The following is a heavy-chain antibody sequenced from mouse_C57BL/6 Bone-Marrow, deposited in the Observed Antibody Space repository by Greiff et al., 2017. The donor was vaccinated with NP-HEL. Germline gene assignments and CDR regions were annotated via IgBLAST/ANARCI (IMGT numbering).Heavy chain of an antibody. CDR3: AIRYDYDYWYFDV. Sequence: QVQLQQPGAELVKPGASVKVSCKASGYTFTSYWMHWVKQRPGQGLEWIGRLHPSDSDTNYNQKFKGKATLTVDKSSSTAYMQLSSLTSEDSAVYYCAIRYDYDYWYFDVWGTGTTVTVSS. CDR2: LHPSDSDT. D-gene: IGHD2-4*01. J-gene: IGHJ1*03. V-gene: IGHV1-74*01. CDR1: GYTFTSYW.